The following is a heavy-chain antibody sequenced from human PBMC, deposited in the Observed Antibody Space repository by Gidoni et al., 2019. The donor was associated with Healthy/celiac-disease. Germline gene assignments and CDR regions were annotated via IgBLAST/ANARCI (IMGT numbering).Heavy chain of an antibody. D-gene: IGHD3-22*01. CDR3: AGLSSGSEWVAFDI. CDR2: ISSSSSYT. J-gene: IGHJ3*02. Sequence: QVQLVESGGGLVKPGGSLRLTCAVPGFTFGDYYMSWSRQAPGKGLGLVSYISSSSSYTNYADSVKGRFTISRDNAKNSLYLQMNSLRAEDTAVYYCAGLSSGSEWVAFDIWGQGTMVTVSS. CDR1: GFTFGDYY. V-gene: IGHV3-11*06.